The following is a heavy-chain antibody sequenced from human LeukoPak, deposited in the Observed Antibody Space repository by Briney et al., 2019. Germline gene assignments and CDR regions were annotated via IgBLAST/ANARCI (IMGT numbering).Heavy chain of an antibody. D-gene: IGHD3/OR15-3a*01. Sequence: PSETLSLTCTVSGGSISSHYWSWIQQPPGKGLEWIGYIYYSGSTNYNPSLKSRVTISVDTSKNQFSLKLSSVTAADTAVYYCAREWTPGWFDPWGQGTLVTVSS. CDR3: AREWTPGWFDP. J-gene: IGHJ5*02. CDR1: GGSISSHY. V-gene: IGHV4-59*11. CDR2: IYYSGST.